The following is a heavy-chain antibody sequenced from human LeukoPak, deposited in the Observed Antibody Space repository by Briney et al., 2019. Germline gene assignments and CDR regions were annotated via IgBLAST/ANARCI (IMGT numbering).Heavy chain of an antibody. V-gene: IGHV3-21*01. CDR3: ARDHSSGLNWLAP. Sequence: GGSLRLSCAASGLTFSSHSMNWARQAPGKGLVWLSSITRSISHIYYADSVKGRFSISRQNADNSLYLQMSSLRAEDTAVYYCARDHSSGLNWLAPWGQGTLVTVSS. CDR2: ITRSISHI. J-gene: IGHJ5*02. D-gene: IGHD6-19*01. CDR1: GLTFSSHS.